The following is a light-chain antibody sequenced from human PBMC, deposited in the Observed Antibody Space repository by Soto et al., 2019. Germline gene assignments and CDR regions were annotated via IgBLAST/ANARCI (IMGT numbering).Light chain of an antibody. CDR1: QSIGDS. V-gene: IGKV1-39*01. J-gene: IGKJ1*01. CDR3: QQSYSTWT. CDR2: AAS. Sequence: DIQMTQSPSTLSASVGDRVTITCRASQSIGDSLAWYQQKPGKAPKLLIYAASSLQSGVPSRFSGSGSGTDFTLTISSLQPEDFTTYYCQQSYSTWTFGQGTKVDIK.